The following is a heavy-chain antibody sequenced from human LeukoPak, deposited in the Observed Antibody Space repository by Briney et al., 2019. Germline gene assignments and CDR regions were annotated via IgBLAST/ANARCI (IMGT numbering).Heavy chain of an antibody. CDR3: AKDFAPIDNCSGGSCYLTNSYYFDY. CDR2: ISYDGSNK. J-gene: IGHJ4*02. Sequence: GGSLRLSCAASGFTFSSYGMHWVRQAPGKGLEWVAVISYDGSNKYYADSVKGRFTISRDNSKNTLYLQMNSLRAEDTAVYYCAKDFAPIDNCSGGSCYLTNSYYFDYWGQGTLVTVSS. CDR1: GFTFSSYG. V-gene: IGHV3-30*18. D-gene: IGHD2-15*01.